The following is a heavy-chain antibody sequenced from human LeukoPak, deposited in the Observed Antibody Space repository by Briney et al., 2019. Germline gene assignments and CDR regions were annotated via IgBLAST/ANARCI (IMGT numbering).Heavy chain of an antibody. V-gene: IGHV4-34*01. D-gene: IGHD2-2*01. Sequence: SETLSLTCAVYGGSFSGYYWSWIRQPPGKGLEWIGEINHSGSTSYNPSLKSRVTISVDTSKNQFSLKLSSVTAADTAVYYCARVVFGFDYWGQGTLVTVSS. CDR2: INHSGST. CDR1: GGSFSGYY. J-gene: IGHJ4*02. CDR3: ARVVFGFDY.